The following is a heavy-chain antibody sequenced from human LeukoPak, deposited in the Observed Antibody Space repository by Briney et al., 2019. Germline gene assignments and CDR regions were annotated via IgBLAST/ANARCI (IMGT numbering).Heavy chain of an antibody. J-gene: IGHJ3*02. CDR1: GGSISSYY. V-gene: IGHV4-59*01. CDR2: IYYSGST. Sequence: PSETLSLTCTVSGGSISSYYWSWNRQPPGKGLEWIGYIYYSGSTNYNPSLKSRVTISVDTSKNQFSLKLSSVTAADTAVYYCARVTGRQAFDIWGQGTMVTVSS. CDR3: ARVTGRQAFDI. D-gene: IGHD4-11*01.